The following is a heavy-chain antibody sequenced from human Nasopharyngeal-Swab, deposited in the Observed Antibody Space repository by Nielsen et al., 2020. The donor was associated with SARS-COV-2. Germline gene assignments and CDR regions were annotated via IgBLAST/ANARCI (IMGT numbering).Heavy chain of an antibody. V-gene: IGHV3-73*01. Sequence: GESLKISCAASGFTFSDSAIHWVRQASGEGLEWVARIRSKGNNYATAYAASVKGRFTIFRDDPTNTAFLQMNSLKTKDTAVYYCTRCGGGCYSGRDYWGQGTLVTVSS. CDR1: GFTFSDSA. D-gene: IGHD2-21*02. J-gene: IGHJ4*02. CDR3: TRCGGGCYSGRDY. CDR2: IRSKGNNYAT.